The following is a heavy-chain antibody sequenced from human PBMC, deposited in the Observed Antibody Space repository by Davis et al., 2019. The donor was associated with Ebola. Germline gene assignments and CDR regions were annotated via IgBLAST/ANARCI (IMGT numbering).Heavy chain of an antibody. CDR2: INPSGGST. Sequence: ASVKVSCKASGYTFTSYYMHWVRQAPGQGLEWMGIINPSGGSTSYAQKFQGRVTMTRDTSTSTVYMELSGLRSEDTAVYYCAREVLRKDDYGDYGRIFDYWGQGTLVTVSS. J-gene: IGHJ4*02. CDR1: GYTFTSYY. CDR3: AREVLRKDDYGDYGRIFDY. V-gene: IGHV1-46*01. D-gene: IGHD4-17*01.